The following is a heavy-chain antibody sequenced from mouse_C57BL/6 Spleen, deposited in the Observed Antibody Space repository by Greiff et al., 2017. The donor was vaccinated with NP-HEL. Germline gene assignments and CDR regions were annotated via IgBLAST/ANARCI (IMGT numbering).Heavy chain of an antibody. J-gene: IGHJ2*01. CDR2: IYPRSGNT. Sequence: QVQLQQSGAELARPGASVKLSCKASGYTFTSYGISWVKQRTGQGLEWIGEIYPRSGNTYYNEKFKGKATLTADKSSSTAYMELRSLTSEDSAVYFCARSNYDGYYPRNFDYWGQGTTLTVSS. D-gene: IGHD2-3*01. V-gene: IGHV1-81*01. CDR1: GYTFTSYG. CDR3: ARSNYDGYYPRNFDY.